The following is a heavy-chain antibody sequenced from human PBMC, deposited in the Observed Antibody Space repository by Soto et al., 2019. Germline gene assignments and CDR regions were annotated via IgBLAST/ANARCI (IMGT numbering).Heavy chain of an antibody. CDR3: AKIPGEDYDSIGYYDDAFGI. V-gene: IGHV3-30*18. CDR1: GFNCSNYE. D-gene: IGHD3-22*01. CDR2: ISYDRSNK. Sequence: VGPMSLSCAASGFNCSNYEMTWFSQAPVKVLVWVAVISYDRSNKYYADSLKGRFTISRDNFKNTLYLQMNSLRADDTAGYYCAKIPGEDYDSIGYYDDAFGILVQRTTV. J-gene: IGHJ3*02.